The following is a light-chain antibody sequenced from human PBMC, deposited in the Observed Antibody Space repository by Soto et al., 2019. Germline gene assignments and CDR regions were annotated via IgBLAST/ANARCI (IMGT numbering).Light chain of an antibody. CDR2: GAS. CDR3: QQYSTSPLT. Sequence: EIVLTQSPGTLSLSPGERATLSCRASQSVSNNYLAWYQQKPGQAPRLLIYGASSRATGIPDRISGSGSGTDFTLTISRLEPEDSAVYYCQQYSTSPLTFGGGTKVDIK. V-gene: IGKV3-20*01. J-gene: IGKJ4*01. CDR1: QSVSNNY.